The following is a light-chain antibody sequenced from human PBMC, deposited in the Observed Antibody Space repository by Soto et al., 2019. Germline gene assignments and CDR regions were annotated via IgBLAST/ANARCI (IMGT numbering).Light chain of an antibody. V-gene: IGLV2-23*02. CDR3: CSYAGSSNVV. CDR2: EVN. Sequence: QSALTQPASVSGSPGQSITISCTGTSSDVGSYDLVSWYQQRPGKPPKLMIYEVNKRPSGVSNRFSGSRSGNTASLTISGHQAEDETDYYCCSYAGSSNVVFGGGTKLTVL. CDR1: SSDVGSYDL. J-gene: IGLJ2*01.